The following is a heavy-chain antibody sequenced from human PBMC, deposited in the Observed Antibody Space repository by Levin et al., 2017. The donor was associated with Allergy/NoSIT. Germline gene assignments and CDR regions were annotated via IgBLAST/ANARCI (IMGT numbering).Heavy chain of an antibody. CDR2: IYPGDSDT. J-gene: IGHJ5*02. D-gene: IGHD6-6*01. CDR3: ARHESPAYSSSSGWFDP. V-gene: IGHV5-51*01. CDR1: GYSFTSYW. Sequence: GESLKISCKGSGYSFTSYWIGWVRQMPGKGLEWMGIIYPGDSDTRYSPSFQGQVTISADKSISTAYLQWSSLKASDTAMYYCARHESPAYSSSSGWFDPWGQGTLVTVSS.